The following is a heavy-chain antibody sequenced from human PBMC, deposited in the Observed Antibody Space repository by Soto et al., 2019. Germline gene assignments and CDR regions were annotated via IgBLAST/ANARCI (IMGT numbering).Heavy chain of an antibody. Sequence: QVQLVESGGGVILPGGSLRLSCAASGFTFSSYAMHWVRQAPGTGPEWVAATSSDGTDNVYADSVSGRFTISRDNSKTTLYLQMNRLRSEDAAVYYCARTYECAKSDCYRAFDIWGPGTMVTVSS. D-gene: IGHD2-21*02. J-gene: IGHJ3*02. CDR2: TSSDGTDN. V-gene: IGHV3-30*04. CDR3: ARTYECAKSDCYRAFDI. CDR1: GFTFSSYA.